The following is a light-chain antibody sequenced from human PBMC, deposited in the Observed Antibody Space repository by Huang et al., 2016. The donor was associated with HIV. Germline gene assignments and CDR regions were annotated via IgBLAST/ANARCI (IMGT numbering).Light chain of an antibody. CDR1: QGIGSY. CDR2: ASS. V-gene: IGKV1-9*01. Sequence: IQLTQFPSSLSASVGDRVNITCRASQGIGSYLAWYQQKPGKAPNLLIYASSTLQSWVPASVSGGGSVRDFTLTISSLQPEDVATYYCQQLNSYPSLTFGRGTKVEIK. CDR3: QQLNSYPSLT. J-gene: IGKJ4*01.